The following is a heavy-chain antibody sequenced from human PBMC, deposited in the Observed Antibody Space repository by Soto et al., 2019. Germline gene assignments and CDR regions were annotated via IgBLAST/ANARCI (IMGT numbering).Heavy chain of an antibody. V-gene: IGHV1-69*04. CDR1: GGTFSSYT. J-gene: IGHJ6*03. D-gene: IGHD2-2*01. CDR3: AREEYCSSTSCYPFGYYYMDV. Sequence: SVKVSCKASGGTFSSYTISWVRQAPGQGLEWMGRIIPILGIANYAQKFQGRVTITADKSTSTAYMELSSLRSEDTAVYYCAREEYCSSTSCYPFGYYYMDVWGKGTTVTV. CDR2: IIPILGIA.